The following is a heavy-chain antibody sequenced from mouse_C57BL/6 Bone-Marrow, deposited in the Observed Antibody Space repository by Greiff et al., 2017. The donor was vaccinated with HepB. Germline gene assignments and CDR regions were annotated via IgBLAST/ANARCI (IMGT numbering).Heavy chain of an antibody. J-gene: IGHJ3*01. Sequence: DVKLVESGGGLVQPGGSLKLSCAASGFTFSDYYMYWVRQTPEKRLEWVAYISNGGGSTYYPDTVKGRFTISRDNAKNTLYLQLSRLKSEDTAMYYCARHGDYCGSTPFAYWGQGTLVTVSA. CDR3: ARHGDYCGSTPFAY. D-gene: IGHD1-1*01. CDR1: GFTFSDYY. CDR2: ISNGGGST. V-gene: IGHV5-12*01.